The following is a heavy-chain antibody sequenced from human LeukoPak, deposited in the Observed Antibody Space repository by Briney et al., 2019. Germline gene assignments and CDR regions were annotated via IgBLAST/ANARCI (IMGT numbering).Heavy chain of an antibody. CDR2: ISSSGSTI. CDR3: ASPSLVEMATANAFGI. CDR1: GFTFSDYY. Sequence: GGSLRLSCAASGFTFSDYYMSWIRQAPGKGLEWVSYISSSGSTIYYADSVKGRFTISRDNAKNSLYLQMNSLRAEDTAVYYCASPSLVEMATANAFGIWGQGTMVTVSS. V-gene: IGHV3-11*01. D-gene: IGHD5-18*01. J-gene: IGHJ3*02.